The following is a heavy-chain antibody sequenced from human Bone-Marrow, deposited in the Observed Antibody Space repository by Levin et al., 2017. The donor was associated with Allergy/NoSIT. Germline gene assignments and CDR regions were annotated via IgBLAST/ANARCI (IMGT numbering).Heavy chain of an antibody. CDR2: IKQDGSEQ. Sequence: GGSLRLSCAASGFTFSSFWMSWVRQAPGKGLEWVANIKQDGSEQYYLDSVRGRFTISRDNAENSLYLQMNSLRVEDTAVYYCAKTSRSSMDPDYWGQGTLVTGSS. D-gene: IGHD6-6*01. J-gene: IGHJ4*02. CDR1: GFTFSSFW. CDR3: AKTSRSSMDPDY. V-gene: IGHV3-7*01.